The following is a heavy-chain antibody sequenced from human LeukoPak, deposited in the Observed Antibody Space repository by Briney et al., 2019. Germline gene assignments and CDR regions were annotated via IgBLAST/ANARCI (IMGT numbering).Heavy chain of an antibody. V-gene: IGHV3-30-3*02. J-gene: IGHJ4*02. D-gene: IGHD6-19*01. Sequence: PGRSLRLSCAASGFTFSSYAMHWVRQAPGKGLEWVAVISYDGSNKYYADSVKGRFTISRDNSKNTLYLQMNSLRAEDTAVYYCAKFYSYSSGWYSSRLDYWGQGTLVTVSS. CDR3: AKFYSYSSGWYSSRLDY. CDR2: ISYDGSNK. CDR1: GFTFSSYA.